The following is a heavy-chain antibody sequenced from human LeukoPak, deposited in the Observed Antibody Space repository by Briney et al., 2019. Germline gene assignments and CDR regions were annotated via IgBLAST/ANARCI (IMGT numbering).Heavy chain of an antibody. Sequence: SETLSLTCTVSGYSISSGYYWVWIRQPPGKGLEWIGYIYYSGSTNYNPSLKSRVTISVDTSKNQFSLKLSSVTAADTAVYYCATSPDFYYYYMDVWGKGTTVTVSS. D-gene: IGHD3-3*01. CDR2: IYYSGST. CDR1: GYSISSGYY. CDR3: ATSPDFYYYYMDV. V-gene: IGHV4-38-2*02. J-gene: IGHJ6*03.